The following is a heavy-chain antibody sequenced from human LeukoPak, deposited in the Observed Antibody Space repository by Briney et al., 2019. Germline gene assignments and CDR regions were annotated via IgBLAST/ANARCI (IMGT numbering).Heavy chain of an antibody. J-gene: IGHJ4*02. Sequence: ASVKVSCKASGYTFTTYYMHWVRQAPGQGREWMGIINPSSGTTNYAQKFQGRVTMTRDMSTNTVYMELSSLRSEDTAMYYCARGQDFYDISAYLYWGQGSLVTVSS. CDR3: ARGQDFYDISAYLY. D-gene: IGHD3-22*01. V-gene: IGHV1-46*01. CDR2: INPSSGTT. CDR1: GYTFTTYY.